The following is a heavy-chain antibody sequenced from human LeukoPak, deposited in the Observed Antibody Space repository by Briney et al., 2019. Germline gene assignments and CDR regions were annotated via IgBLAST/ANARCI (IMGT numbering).Heavy chain of an antibody. D-gene: IGHD6-19*01. CDR3: AKDNWLHSSPAVAGLGD. J-gene: IGHJ4*02. Sequence: GGSLRLSCIPSGFTFRNYDMHWVRQAPGKGLEWVAFIRRDGSDRFHADSVKGRFTISRDNSRNTLYLQMNSLTVEDTAVYYCAKDNWLHSSPAVAGLGDWNQGTLVTVSS. V-gene: IGHV3-30*02. CDR1: GFTFRNYD. CDR2: IRRDGSDR.